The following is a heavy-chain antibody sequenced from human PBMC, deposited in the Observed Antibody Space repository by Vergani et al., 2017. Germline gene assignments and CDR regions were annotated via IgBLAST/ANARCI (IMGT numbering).Heavy chain of an antibody. CDR3: ARDLRLLYNRFDP. CDR2: TWYDGNNK. V-gene: IGHV3-33*01. CDR1: GFTFNHYG. J-gene: IGHJ5*02. D-gene: IGHD1-14*01. Sequence: QVQLLESGGAVVQPGRSLRLSCAASGFTFNHYGMHWVRQAPDKGLEWVAVTWYDGNNKQYADSVKGRFTISRDNSKSTMYLQMNSLRDEDTGVYYCARDLRLLYNRFDPWGQGTLVTVSS.